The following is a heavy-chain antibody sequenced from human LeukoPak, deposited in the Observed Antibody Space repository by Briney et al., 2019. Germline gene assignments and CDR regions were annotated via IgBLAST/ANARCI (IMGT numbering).Heavy chain of an antibody. CDR2: IYYSGST. J-gene: IGHJ5*02. V-gene: IGHV4-39*01. CDR3: ARVSSGWYEWHWFDP. D-gene: IGHD6-19*01. CDR1: GGSISSSSYY. Sequence: PSETLSLTCTVSGGSISSSSYYWGWIRQPPGKGLEWIGSIYYSGSTYYNPSLKSRVTISVETSKNQFSLKLSSVTAADTAVYYCARVSSGWYEWHWFDPWGQGTLVTVSS.